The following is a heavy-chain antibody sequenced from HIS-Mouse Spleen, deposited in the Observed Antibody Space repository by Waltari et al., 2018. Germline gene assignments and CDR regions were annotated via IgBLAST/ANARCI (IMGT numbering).Heavy chain of an antibody. CDR1: GGSISSSSYY. Sequence: QLQLQESGPGLVKPSETLSLTCTVSGGSISSSSYYWGWIRQPPGKGLEWIGSIYYSGSTYYNPSLKRRVTISVDTSKNQFALKLSSVTAADTAVYYCARKRTASGWFDPWGQGTLVTVSS. D-gene: IGHD2-21*02. V-gene: IGHV4-39*01. J-gene: IGHJ5*02. CDR2: IYYSGST. CDR3: ARKRTASGWFDP.